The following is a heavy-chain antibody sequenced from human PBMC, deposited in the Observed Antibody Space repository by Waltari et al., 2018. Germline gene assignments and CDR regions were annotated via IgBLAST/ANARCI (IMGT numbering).Heavy chain of an antibody. D-gene: IGHD4-17*01. CDR3: GRDRITVTTPFDD. CDR2: INPSGGRT. CDR1: GYTFTSYY. V-gene: IGHV1-46*01. Sequence: QVQLVQSGAEVKKPGASVNVSCKASGYTFTSYYMHWVRQAPGQGLEWMGIINPSGGRTSYAQTFQGRVTMTRDASTGTVYMELSSLRSEDTAVYYCGRDRITVTTPFDDWSQGTLVTVCS. J-gene: IGHJ4*02.